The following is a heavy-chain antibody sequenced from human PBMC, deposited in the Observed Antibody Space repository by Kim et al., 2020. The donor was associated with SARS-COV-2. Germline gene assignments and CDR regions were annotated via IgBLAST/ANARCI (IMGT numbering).Heavy chain of an antibody. V-gene: IGHV1-69*13. CDR3: ARGERYEGTTVTTGGAFDI. Sequence: SVKVSCKASGGTFSSYAISWVRQAPGQGLEWMGGIIPISGTANYAQKFQGRVTITADESTSTAYMELSSLRSEDTAVYYCARGERYEGTTVTTGGAFDIWGQGTMVTVSS. CDR2: IIPISGTA. CDR1: GGTFSSYA. D-gene: IGHD4-17*01. J-gene: IGHJ3*02.